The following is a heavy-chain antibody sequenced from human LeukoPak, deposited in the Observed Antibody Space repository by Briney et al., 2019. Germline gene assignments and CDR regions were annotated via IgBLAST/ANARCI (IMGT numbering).Heavy chain of an antibody. Sequence: GGSLRLSCAASGFTFDDFGMSWVRQVPGKGLECVSGINWSGDSIYYADSVKGRFTISRDNSKNTLYLQMNSLRAEDTAVYYCAREWELLPWDWGQGTLVTVSS. CDR2: INWSGDSI. V-gene: IGHV3-20*04. CDR1: GFTFDDFG. CDR3: AREWELLPWD. J-gene: IGHJ4*02. D-gene: IGHD3-10*01.